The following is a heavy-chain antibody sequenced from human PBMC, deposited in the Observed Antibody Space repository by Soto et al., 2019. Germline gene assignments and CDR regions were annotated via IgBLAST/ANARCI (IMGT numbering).Heavy chain of an antibody. CDR3: ASGGSIGRFTGIDY. V-gene: IGHV1-69*02. D-gene: IGHD2-15*01. Sequence: QVQLVQSGAEVKYPGSSVKVSCKASGGSFSSYTLSWVRQAPGQGLEWMGRIIPTLGVPNYAHKFQDRVTMTADKSTSTAYMELSSLTADDTAVYYCASGGSIGRFTGIDYWGQGTLVTVSS. J-gene: IGHJ4*02. CDR2: IIPTLGVP. CDR1: GGSFSSYT.